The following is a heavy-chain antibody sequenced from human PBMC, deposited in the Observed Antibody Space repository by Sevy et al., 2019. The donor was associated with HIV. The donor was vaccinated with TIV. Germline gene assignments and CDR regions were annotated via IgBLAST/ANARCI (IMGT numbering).Heavy chain of an antibody. Sequence: GGSLRLSCAASGFTFSSYAMHWVRQAPGKGLEWVAVISYDGSNKYYADSVKGRFTISRDNSKNTLDLQMNSLRAEDTAVYYCARDGGVVSSTSHDAFDIWGQGTMVTVSS. CDR1: GFTFSSYA. V-gene: IGHV3-30-3*01. J-gene: IGHJ3*02. CDR2: ISYDGSNK. CDR3: ARDGGVVSSTSHDAFDI. D-gene: IGHD2-2*01.